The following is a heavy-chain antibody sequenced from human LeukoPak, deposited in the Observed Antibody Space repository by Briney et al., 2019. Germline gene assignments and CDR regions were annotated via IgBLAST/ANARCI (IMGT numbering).Heavy chain of an antibody. J-gene: IGHJ4*02. CDR2: IYSGGST. D-gene: IGHD2-2*01. CDR3: AKDSVVVPAAMVY. V-gene: IGHV3-53*05. CDR1: GFTVSSNH. Sequence: PGGSLRLSCAASGFTVSSNHMSWVRQAPGKGLEWVSVIYSGGSTDYADSVKGRFTISRDNSKNTLYLQMNSLKAEDTAVYYCAKDSVVVPAAMVYWGQGTLVTVSS.